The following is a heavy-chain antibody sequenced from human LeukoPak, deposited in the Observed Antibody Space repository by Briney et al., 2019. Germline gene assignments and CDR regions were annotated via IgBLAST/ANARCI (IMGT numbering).Heavy chain of an antibody. CDR2: ISGSGGST. J-gene: IGHJ3*02. CDR1: GFTFSSYA. V-gene: IGHV3-23*01. D-gene: IGHD3-10*01. Sequence: GGSLRLSCAASGFTFSSYAMSWVRQAPGKGLEWVSAISGSGGSTYYADSVKGRFTISRDNSKNTLYLQMNSLRAEDTAVYYCAKADYYGSGSPLGHDAFDIWGQGTMVTASS. CDR3: AKADYYGSGSPLGHDAFDI.